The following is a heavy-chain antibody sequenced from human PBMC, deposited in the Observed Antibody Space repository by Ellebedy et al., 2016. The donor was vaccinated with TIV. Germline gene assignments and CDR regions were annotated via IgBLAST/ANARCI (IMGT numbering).Heavy chain of an antibody. J-gene: IGHJ4*02. Sequence: GGSLRLXXAASGFTFSNAWMSWVRQAPGKGLEWVGRIKSKTDGGTTDYAAPVKGRFTISRDDSKNTLYLQMNSLKTEDTAVYYCTTDRIQLWLEGWDYWGQGTLVTVSS. CDR3: TTDRIQLWLEGWDY. V-gene: IGHV3-15*01. D-gene: IGHD5-18*01. CDR1: GFTFSNAW. CDR2: IKSKTDGGTT.